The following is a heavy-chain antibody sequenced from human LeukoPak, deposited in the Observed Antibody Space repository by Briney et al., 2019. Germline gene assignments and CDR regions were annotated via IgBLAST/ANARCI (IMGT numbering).Heavy chain of an antibody. J-gene: IGHJ3*02. Sequence: PGGSLRLSCAASGFTFDDYAMHWVRQAPGKGLEWISGISWSSGSFGYVDSVKGRFTISRDNAKNSLYLQINSLRPEDTAIYFCAKANTVYDSGGLGDAFDIWGQGTVVTVSS. V-gene: IGHV3-9*01. CDR2: ISWSSGSF. CDR3: AKANTVYDSGGLGDAFDI. D-gene: IGHD3-22*01. CDR1: GFTFDDYA.